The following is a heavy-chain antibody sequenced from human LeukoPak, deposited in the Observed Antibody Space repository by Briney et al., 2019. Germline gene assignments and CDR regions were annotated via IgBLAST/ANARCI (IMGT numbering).Heavy chain of an antibody. Sequence: GGSLRLPCAASGFTFSNYAMHWVRQAPGKGLEWVAVISYDGSNKYYVDSVKGRFTISRDNSKNTLYLQMNSLRAEDTAVYYCARGGVYGSGSYYHFDPWGQGTLVTVSS. D-gene: IGHD3-10*01. V-gene: IGHV3-30*04. CDR1: GFTFSNYA. J-gene: IGHJ5*02. CDR2: ISYDGSNK. CDR3: ARGGVYGSGSYYHFDP.